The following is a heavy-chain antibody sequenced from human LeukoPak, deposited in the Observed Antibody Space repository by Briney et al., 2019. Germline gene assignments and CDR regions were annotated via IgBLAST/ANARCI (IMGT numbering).Heavy chain of an antibody. CDR2: IRGSGGGT. CDR1: GFTFNSYA. Sequence: GGSLRLSCAASGFTFNSYAMSWVRQAPGKGLEWVSAIRGSGGGTYYADSVKGRFTISRDNSKNSLYLQMNSLRAEDTAVYYCARGGGYWRLDYWGQGTLVTVSS. D-gene: IGHD1-26*01. V-gene: IGHV3-23*01. CDR3: ARGGGYWRLDY. J-gene: IGHJ4*02.